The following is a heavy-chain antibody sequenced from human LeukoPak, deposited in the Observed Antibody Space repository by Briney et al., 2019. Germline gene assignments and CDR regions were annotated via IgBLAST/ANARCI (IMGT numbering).Heavy chain of an antibody. Sequence: SDTLSLTCAVSGYSISSSNWWGWIRQPPGKGLEWIGYTYYSGSTYYNPSLKSRVTMSVDTSKNQFSLKLSSVTAVDTAVYYCARNCDTVVVPAVPRPWFDPWGQGTLVTVSS. CDR1: GYSISSSNW. J-gene: IGHJ5*02. D-gene: IGHD2-2*01. V-gene: IGHV4-28*01. CDR3: ARNCDTVVVPAVPRPWFDP. CDR2: TYYSGST.